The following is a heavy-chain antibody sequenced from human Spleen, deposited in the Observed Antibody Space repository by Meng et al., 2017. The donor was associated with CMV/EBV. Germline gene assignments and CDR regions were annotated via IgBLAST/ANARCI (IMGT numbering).Heavy chain of an antibody. CDR1: SSSSNW. CDR3: ARRDYYYDSSGYWYYFDY. D-gene: IGHD3-22*01. V-gene: IGHV4-4*02. CDR2: IYHSGST. Sequence: SSSSNWWSWVRQPPGKGLEWIGEIYHSGSTNYNPSLKSRVTISVDKSKNQFSLKLSSVTAADTAVYYCARRDYYYDSSGYWYYFDYWGQGTLVTVSS. J-gene: IGHJ4*02.